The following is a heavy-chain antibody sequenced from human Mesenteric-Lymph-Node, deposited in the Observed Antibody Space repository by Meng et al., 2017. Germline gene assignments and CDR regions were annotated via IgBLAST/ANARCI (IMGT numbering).Heavy chain of an antibody. V-gene: IGHV2-5*02. J-gene: IGHJ5*02. CDR2: IYWDDHK. D-gene: IGHD6-19*01. CDR1: SFTTLVWGVG. Sequence: SWPTLVKLPQSLTPPCNLSSFTTLVWGVGVGRLRRPPRKAPEGLALIYWDDHKRYSPSLKSMLTLTKDTSKNQVVLTMPNLDPVDTATYYCAHRKRAVAAHAGCFDPWGQGTLVTVSS. CDR3: AHRKRAVAAHAGCFDP.